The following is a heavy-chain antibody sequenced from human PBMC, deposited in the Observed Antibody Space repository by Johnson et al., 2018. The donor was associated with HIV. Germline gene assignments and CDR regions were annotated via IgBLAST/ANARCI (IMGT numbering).Heavy chain of an antibody. V-gene: IGHV3-33*06. Sequence: QVQVVESGGGVVQPGRSLRLSCAASGFTFSSYGMHWVRQAPGKGLEWVAVIWYDGSNKYYADSVKGRFTISRDNSKNTLYLQMNSLRIEDTAVYYCAKVRNSSWYDAFDIWGQGTMVTVSS. CDR1: GFTFSSYG. D-gene: IGHD6-13*01. CDR3: AKVRNSSWYDAFDI. CDR2: IWYDGSNK. J-gene: IGHJ3*02.